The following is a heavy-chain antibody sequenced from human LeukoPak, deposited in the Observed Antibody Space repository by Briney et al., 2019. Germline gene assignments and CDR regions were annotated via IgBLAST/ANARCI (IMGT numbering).Heavy chain of an antibody. CDR1: GFTFSSYG. V-gene: IGHV3-30*02. CDR3: AKDVEWEPQGWFDP. CDR2: IRYDGSNK. Sequence: GGSLRLSCAASGFTFSSYGMHWVRQAPGKGLEWVAFIRYDGSNKYYADSVKGRFTISRDNSKNTLYLQMNSLRAEDTAVYYCAKDVEWEPQGWFDPWGQGTLVTVSS. J-gene: IGHJ5*02. D-gene: IGHD1-26*01.